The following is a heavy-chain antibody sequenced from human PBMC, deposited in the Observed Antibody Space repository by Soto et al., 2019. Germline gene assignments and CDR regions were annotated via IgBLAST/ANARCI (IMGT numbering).Heavy chain of an antibody. CDR1: GFTFSSYA. V-gene: IGHV3-30*03. J-gene: IGHJ4*02. Sequence: GGSLRLSCAASGFTFSSYAMRWVRQAPGKGLEWVAVISDDGSNKYYADSVKGRFTISRDNSKNSLFLQMSSLRDEDTAVYYCARVYGSGSRYFDYWGQGILVTVSS. D-gene: IGHD3-10*01. CDR2: ISDDGSNK. CDR3: ARVYGSGSRYFDY.